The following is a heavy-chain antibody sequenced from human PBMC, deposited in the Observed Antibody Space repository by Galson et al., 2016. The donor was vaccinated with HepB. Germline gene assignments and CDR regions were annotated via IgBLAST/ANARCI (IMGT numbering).Heavy chain of an antibody. CDR3: AGGPPTRDGGGWYGMVFDT. CDR1: GFTFNYD. Sequence: SLRLSCAGSGFTFNYDMNWVRQAPGRGLEWVSYINHISSHIYYAAAVRGRFTVSRDNAKNSLYLQMDSLRTEDTAVYYCAGGPPTRDGGGWYGMVFDTWGQGTLVTVSS. J-gene: IGHJ4*02. CDR2: INHISSHI. D-gene: IGHD6-19*01. V-gene: IGHV3-21*01.